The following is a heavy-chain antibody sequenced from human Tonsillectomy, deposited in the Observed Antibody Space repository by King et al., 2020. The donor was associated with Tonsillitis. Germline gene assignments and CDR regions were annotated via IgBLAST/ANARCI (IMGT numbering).Heavy chain of an antibody. CDR2: IYSGGSA. V-gene: IGHV3-53*01. J-gene: IGHJ4*02. CDR3: CLWFGELPIFDN. Sequence: VQLVESGGGLIQPGGSLRLSCAASGFTVSSNYMSWVRQAPGKGLEWVSIIYSGGSANSADSVKGRLTISRVNSKNTLYLQMNSLRAEDTAVYYCCLWFGELPIFDNWGQGTLVIVSS. CDR1: GFTVSSNY. D-gene: IGHD3-10*01.